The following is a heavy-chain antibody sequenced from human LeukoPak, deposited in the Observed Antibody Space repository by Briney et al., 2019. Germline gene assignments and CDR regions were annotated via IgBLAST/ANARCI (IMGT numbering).Heavy chain of an antibody. CDR3: AKDGYSSTYHEGYYYMDV. D-gene: IGHD6-13*01. CDR2: IRYDGSNK. CDR1: GFTFSNYG. J-gene: IGHJ6*03. Sequence: GGSLRLSCAASGFTFSNYGIHWVRQAPGKGLEWVAFIRYDGSNKYYADSVKGRFTISRDNSKNTLYLQMNSLRAEDTAVYYCAKDGYSSTYHEGYYYMDVWGKGTTVTISS. V-gene: IGHV3-30*02.